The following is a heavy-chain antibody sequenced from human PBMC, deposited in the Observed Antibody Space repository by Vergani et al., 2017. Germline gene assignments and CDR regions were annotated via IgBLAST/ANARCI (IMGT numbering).Heavy chain of an antibody. Sequence: EVQLVESGGGLVQPGGSLRLSCAASGFTFSSYEMNWVRQAPGKGLEWVSYISSSGSTIYYADSVKGRFTISRDNAKNSLYLQMNSLRAEDTAVYYCERDPWAGGYYDFWSGYLVSPSNFDYWGQGTLVTVSS. CDR2: ISSSGSTI. J-gene: IGHJ4*02. D-gene: IGHD3-3*01. V-gene: IGHV3-48*03. CDR3: ERDPWAGGYYDFWSGYLVSPSNFDY. CDR1: GFTFSSYE.